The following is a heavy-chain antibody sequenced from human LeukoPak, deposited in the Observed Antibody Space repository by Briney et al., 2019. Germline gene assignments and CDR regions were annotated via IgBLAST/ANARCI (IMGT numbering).Heavy chain of an antibody. D-gene: IGHD1-14*01. CDR1: GFTFSAYR. J-gene: IGHJ4*02. CDR3: ARSLVYPDY. CDR2: ISTSSSYT. V-gene: IGHV3-21*01. Sequence: PARSLCLSCAPSGFTFSAYRMNWVRQAPGGGLEWVSSISTSSSYTYYADSVTGRFTISRDNAKNSLYLQMNSLRAEDTGVYYCARSLVYPDYWGQGTLVTVSS.